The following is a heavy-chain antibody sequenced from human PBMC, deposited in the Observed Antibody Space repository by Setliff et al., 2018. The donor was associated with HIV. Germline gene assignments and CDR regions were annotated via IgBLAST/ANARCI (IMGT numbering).Heavy chain of an antibody. CDR3: ARGYPGIAVAGLSYYYYYYYMDV. V-gene: IGHV4-59*01. D-gene: IGHD6-19*01. CDR2: IYYSGSS. CDR1: GGSISSYY. Sequence: SETLSLTCTVSGGSISSYYWSWIRQPPGKGLEWIGYIYYSGSSNYNPSLKSRVTISVDTSKNQFSLKLSSVTAADTAVYYCARGYPGIAVAGLSYYYYYYYMDVWGKGTTVTVSS. J-gene: IGHJ6*03.